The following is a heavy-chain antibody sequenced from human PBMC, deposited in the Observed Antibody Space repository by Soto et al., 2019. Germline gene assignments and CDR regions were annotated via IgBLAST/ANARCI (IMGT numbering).Heavy chain of an antibody. J-gene: IGHJ6*02. CDR2: INPSSGGT. CDR3: ASSAGYSSSTPPYYYGMDA. V-gene: IGHV1-2*02. CDR1: GYTFTGYH. D-gene: IGHD6-13*01. Sequence: QVQLVQSGAEVKKPGASVKVSCKTSGYTFTGYHMHWVRQAPGQGLEWMGWINPSSGGTNYAQKFQGTVTMTRDTSISTAYMELSRLRSDDTAVYYCASSAGYSSSTPPYYYGMDAWGQGTPVTVSS.